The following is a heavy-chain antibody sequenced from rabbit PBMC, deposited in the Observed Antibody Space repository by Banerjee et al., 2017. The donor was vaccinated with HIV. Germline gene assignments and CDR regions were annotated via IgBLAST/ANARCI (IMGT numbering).Heavy chain of an antibody. V-gene: IGHV1S43*01. Sequence: WYASWVNGRFTISRSTSLNTVDLKMTSLTAADTATYFCARDLAGVIGWNFNLWGPGTLVTVS. D-gene: IGHD4-1*01. CDR3: ARDLAGVIGWNFNL. J-gene: IGHJ4*01.